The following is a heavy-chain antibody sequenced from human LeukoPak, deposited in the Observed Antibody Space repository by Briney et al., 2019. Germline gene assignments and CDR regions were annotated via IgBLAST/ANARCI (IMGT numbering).Heavy chain of an antibody. J-gene: IGHJ4*02. CDR2: IYYSGST. Sequence: PSETLSLTCTVSGGSISRSSYYWGWLRQPPGKGLEWIGSIYYSGSTYYNPSLKSRVTISVDTSKNQFSLKLSSVTAADTAVYYCARHFDYWGQGTLVTVAS. CDR1: GGSISRSSYY. CDR3: ARHFDY. V-gene: IGHV4-39*01.